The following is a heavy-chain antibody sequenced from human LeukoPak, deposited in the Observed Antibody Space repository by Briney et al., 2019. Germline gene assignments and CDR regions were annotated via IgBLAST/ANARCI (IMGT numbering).Heavy chain of an antibody. Sequence: PGGSLRLSCAASGFTFSSYAMSWVRQAPGKGLEWVSAISGSGGSTYYADSVKGRFTISRDNAKNSLCLQMNSLRAEDTAVYYCARDRSSSWSHWFDPWGQGTLVTVSS. D-gene: IGHD6-13*01. CDR3: ARDRSSSWSHWFDP. J-gene: IGHJ5*02. CDR2: ISGSGGST. CDR1: GFTFSSYA. V-gene: IGHV3-23*01.